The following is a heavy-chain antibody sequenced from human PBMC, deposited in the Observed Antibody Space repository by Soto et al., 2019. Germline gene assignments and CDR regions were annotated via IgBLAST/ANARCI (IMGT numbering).Heavy chain of an antibody. Sequence: GSLRLSCAASWFTFTRYSMNWVRQAPGKGLEWVSSISSTTNYIYYGDSMKGRFTISRDNAKNSLYLEMNSLRAEETAVYYCARESEDLHSNFDYWGQGKMFAVSS. V-gene: IGHV3-21*06. J-gene: IGHJ4*02. CDR2: ISSTTNYI. CDR3: ARESEDLHSNFDY. CDR1: WFTFTRYS. D-gene: IGHD2-15*01.